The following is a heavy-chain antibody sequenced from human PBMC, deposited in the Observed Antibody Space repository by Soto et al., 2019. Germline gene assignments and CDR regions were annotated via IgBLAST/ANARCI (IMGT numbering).Heavy chain of an antibody. V-gene: IGHV3-13*05. D-gene: IGHD3-16*01. CDR3: ARGSRGSERAFDI. CDR2: IGTAGDP. CDR1: GFTFSSYD. Sequence: GGSLRLSCAASGFTFSSYDMHWVRQATGKGLEWVTAIGTAGDPYYPGSVKGRFTISRENAKNSLDLQMNSLRAGDTAVDYCARGSRGSERAFDIWGQGTMVTVSS. J-gene: IGHJ3*02.